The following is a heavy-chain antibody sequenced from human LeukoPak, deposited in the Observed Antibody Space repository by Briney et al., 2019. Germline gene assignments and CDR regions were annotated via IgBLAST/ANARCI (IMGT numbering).Heavy chain of an antibody. J-gene: IGHJ4*02. CDR2: IYYSGST. Sequence: PSETLSLTCTVSGGSISSSSYYWGWIRQPPGKGLEWIGSIYYSGSTYYNPSLKSRVTISVDTSKNQFSLKLSSVTAADTAVYYCPRIAAAGTTPDYWGQGTLVTVSS. V-gene: IGHV4-39*01. D-gene: IGHD6-13*01. CDR1: GGSISSSSYY. CDR3: PRIAAAGTTPDY.